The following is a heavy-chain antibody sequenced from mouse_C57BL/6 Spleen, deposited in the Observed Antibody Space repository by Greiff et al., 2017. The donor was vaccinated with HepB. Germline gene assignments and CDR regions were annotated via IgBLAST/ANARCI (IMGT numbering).Heavy chain of an antibody. Sequence: VMLVESGPGLVAPSQSLSITCTVSGFSLTSYGVHWVRQPPGKGLEWLVVIWSDGSTTYNSALKSRLSISKDNSKSQVFLKMNSLQTDDTAMYYCARHGDYYGRGYAMDYWGQGTSVTVSS. J-gene: IGHJ4*01. CDR1: GFSLTSYG. CDR2: IWSDGST. D-gene: IGHD1-1*01. V-gene: IGHV2-6-1*01. CDR3: ARHGDYYGRGYAMDY.